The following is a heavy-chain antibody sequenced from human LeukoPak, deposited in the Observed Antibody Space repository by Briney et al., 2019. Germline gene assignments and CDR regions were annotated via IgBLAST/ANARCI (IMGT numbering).Heavy chain of an antibody. Sequence: PGGSLRLSCAASGFTFCSYEVNWVRQAPGKGLEWVSYISSSGSTIYYADSVKGRFTISRDNAKNSLYLQMNSLRAEDTAVYYCARDHDSSGYYLPPYYYYCIDVWGQGTTVTVSS. CDR2: ISSSGSTI. J-gene: IGHJ6*02. CDR1: GFTFCSYE. D-gene: IGHD3-22*01. V-gene: IGHV3-48*03. CDR3: ARDHDSSGYYLPPYYYYCIDV.